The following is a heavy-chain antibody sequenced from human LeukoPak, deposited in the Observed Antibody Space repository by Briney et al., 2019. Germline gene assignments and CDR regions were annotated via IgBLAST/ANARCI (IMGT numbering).Heavy chain of an antibody. V-gene: IGHV3-23*01. Sequence: GGSLRLSCAASGFTFSSYAMSWVHQAPGKGLEWVSAIRGSGGSTYYADSVKGRFTISRDNSMNTLSLQMNSLRAEDTALYYCAKGSSWTYHYLDYWGQGALVTVSS. CDR3: AKGSSWTYHYLDY. CDR1: GFTFSSYA. D-gene: IGHD6-13*01. J-gene: IGHJ4*02. CDR2: IRGSGGST.